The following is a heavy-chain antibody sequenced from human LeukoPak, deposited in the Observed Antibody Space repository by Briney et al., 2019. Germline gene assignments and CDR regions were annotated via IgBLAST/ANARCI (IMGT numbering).Heavy chain of an antibody. J-gene: IGHJ3*02. Sequence: GESLKISCKGSGYNFTNYWIGWVRQMPGKGLEWMGIIYPGDSDTRYSPSFQGQVTISADKSISTAYLQWSSLKASDTAMYYCARPDYEEENAFDIWGQGTMVTVSS. CDR1: GYNFTNYW. D-gene: IGHD4-17*01. CDR3: ARPDYEEENAFDI. V-gene: IGHV5-51*01. CDR2: IYPGDSDT.